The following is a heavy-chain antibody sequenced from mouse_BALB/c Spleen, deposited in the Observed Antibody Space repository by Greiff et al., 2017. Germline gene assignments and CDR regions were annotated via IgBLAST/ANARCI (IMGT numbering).Heavy chain of an antibody. CDR1: GFSLTGYG. J-gene: IGHJ4*01. CDR2: IWGDGST. CDR3: AIVAYYSMDY. Sequence: QVQLKQSGPGLVAPSQSLSITCTVSGFSLTGYGVIWVRQPPGKGLEWLGMIWGDGSTDYNSALKSRLSISKDNSKSQVFLKMNSLQTDDTARYYCAIVAYYSMDYWGQGTSVTVSS. V-gene: IGHV2-6-7*01.